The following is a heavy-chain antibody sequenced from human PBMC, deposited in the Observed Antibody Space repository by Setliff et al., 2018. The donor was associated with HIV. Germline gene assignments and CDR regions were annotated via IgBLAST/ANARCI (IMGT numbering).Heavy chain of an antibody. J-gene: IGHJ4*02. CDR3: ARTLPQYTNLFDY. CDR1: GYTFTGYY. CDR2: INPNSGGT. V-gene: IGHV1-2*02. D-gene: IGHD5-18*01. Sequence: ASVKVSCKASGYTFTGYYMRWVRQAPGQGLEWMGWINPNSGGTNYAQKFQGRVTMTRDTSTTTIFMELSSLRPEDTAVYYCARTLPQYTNLFDYWGQGTLVTVSS.